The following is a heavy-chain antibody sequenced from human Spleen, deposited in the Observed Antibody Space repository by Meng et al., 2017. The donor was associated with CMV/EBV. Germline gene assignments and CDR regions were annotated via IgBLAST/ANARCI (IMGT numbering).Heavy chain of an antibody. Sequence: SNLWTWVRQVPGKGMEWIGEINHSGSTNYKPSLKSRVTISVDTSKNQFSLKLSSVTAADTAVYYCARVPSLGYCSSTSCPRGTYFDYWGQGTLVTVSS. CDR1: SNL. V-gene: IGHV4-4*02. CDR3: ARVPSLGYCSSTSCPRGTYFDY. J-gene: IGHJ4*02. CDR2: INHSGST. D-gene: IGHD2-2*01.